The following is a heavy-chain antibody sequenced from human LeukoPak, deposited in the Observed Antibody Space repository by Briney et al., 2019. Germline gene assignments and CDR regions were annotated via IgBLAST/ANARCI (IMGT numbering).Heavy chain of an antibody. CDR2: IYNSGST. V-gene: IGHV4-59*11. CDR3: TRGGYYEPIDS. J-gene: IGHJ4*02. Sequence: SETLSLTCGVSGGSISTHYWSWIRQTPGKGLEQIGYIYNSGSTNYNPSLEGRVTMSIDTSKNQFSLKLSSVTAADTAVYYCTRGGYYEPIDSWGQGTLVTVSS. CDR1: GGSISTHY. D-gene: IGHD3-22*01.